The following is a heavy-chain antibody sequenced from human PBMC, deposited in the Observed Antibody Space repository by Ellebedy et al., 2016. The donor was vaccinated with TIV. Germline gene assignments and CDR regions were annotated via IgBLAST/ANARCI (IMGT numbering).Heavy chain of an antibody. CDR1: GDSISSYY. CDR3: ARGVAVTGTSWFDP. Sequence: GSLRLXCSVSGDSISSYYWSWIRQPPGKGLEWIGYIYYSGSTNYNPSLKSRITMSVDTSKKQFSLKLSSVTAADTAVYYCARGVAVTGTSWFDPWGQGTLVTVSS. J-gene: IGHJ5*02. CDR2: IYYSGST. D-gene: IGHD6-13*01. V-gene: IGHV4-59*01.